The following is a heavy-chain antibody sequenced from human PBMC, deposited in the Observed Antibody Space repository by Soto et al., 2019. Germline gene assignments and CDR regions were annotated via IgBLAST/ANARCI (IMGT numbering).Heavy chain of an antibody. CDR3: ARGDRGAFDL. CDR1: GFTFSYYW. V-gene: IGHV3-74*01. CDR2: IHSDGSST. J-gene: IGHJ3*01. Sequence: EVQLLESGGGLVQPGESLRLSCAASGFTFSYYWMHWVRQAPGMGLVWVSRIHSDGSSTTKADSVKGRFTISRDNARNTLYREMNSLRAEDTGVYYCARGDRGAFDLWGQGTVLTVSS. D-gene: IGHD1-26*01.